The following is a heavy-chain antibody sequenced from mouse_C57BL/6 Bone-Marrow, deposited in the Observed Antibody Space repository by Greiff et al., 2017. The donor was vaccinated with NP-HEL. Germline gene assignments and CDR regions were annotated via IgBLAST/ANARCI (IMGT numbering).Heavy chain of an antibody. CDR3: ARQDSNSSWFAY. CDR2: FYPGSGSI. J-gene: IGHJ3*01. V-gene: IGHV1-62-2*01. CDR1: GYTFTEYT. Sequence: QVQLQQSGAELVKPGASVTLSCKASGYTFTEYTIHWVKQRSGQGLEWIGWFYPGSGSITYNEKFKDKATLTADKSSSTVYMELSRLTSEDSAVYFCARQDSNSSWFAYWGQGTLVTVSA. D-gene: IGHD2-5*01.